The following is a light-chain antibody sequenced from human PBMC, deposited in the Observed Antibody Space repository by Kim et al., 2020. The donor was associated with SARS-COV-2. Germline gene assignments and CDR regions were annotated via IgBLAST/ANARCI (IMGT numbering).Light chain of an antibody. Sequence: PGGRAALSCRAGQSVSSSYLAWYQQKPGQAPRLLIYGASGRATGVPDRFSGSGSGTDFTLTIRRLEPEDVAVYYCQQCGSSPVTFGQGTRLEIK. CDR1: QSVSSSY. J-gene: IGKJ5*01. CDR3: QQCGSSPVT. CDR2: GAS. V-gene: IGKV3-20*01.